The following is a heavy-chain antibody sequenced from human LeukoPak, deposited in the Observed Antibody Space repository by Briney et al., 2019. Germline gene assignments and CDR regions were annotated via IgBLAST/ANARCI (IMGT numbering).Heavy chain of an antibody. J-gene: IGHJ4*02. CDR3: ARTGPYSDVYYLDY. D-gene: IGHD4-17*01. Sequence: ASVTVSCKASGYTFTSYGISWVRQAPGQGLEYMGWISPYNGDTNYPQKLQGRVTMTTDRSTSTAYMDLMSLRSDDTAVYYCARTGPYSDVYYLDYWGQGTLVTVSS. V-gene: IGHV1-18*01. CDR2: ISPYNGDT. CDR1: GYTFTSYG.